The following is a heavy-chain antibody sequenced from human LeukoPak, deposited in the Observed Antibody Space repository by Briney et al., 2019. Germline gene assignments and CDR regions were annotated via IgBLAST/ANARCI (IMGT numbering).Heavy chain of an antibody. CDR3: ARDGGTRLKYSYGYGDY. V-gene: IGHV3-7*01. J-gene: IGHJ4*02. Sequence: GGSLRLSCAASGFTFSAYWMTWVRQAPGKGLEWVAHINEGGNSKYYVDSVKGRFTISRDNAKNSLYLQMNSLRAEDTAVYYCARDGGTRLKYSYGYGDYWGQGTLVTVSS. D-gene: IGHD5-18*01. CDR2: INEGGNSK. CDR1: GFTFSAYW.